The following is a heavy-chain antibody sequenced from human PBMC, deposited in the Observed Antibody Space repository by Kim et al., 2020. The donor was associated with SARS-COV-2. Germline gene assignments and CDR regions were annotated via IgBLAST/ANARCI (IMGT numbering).Heavy chain of an antibody. J-gene: IGHJ4*02. D-gene: IGHD6-19*01. V-gene: IGHV4-39*01. CDR2: IYYSGST. CDR1: GGSISSSNYY. Sequence: SETLSLTCTVSGGSISSSNYYWGWIRQPPGKGLEWIGTIYYSGSTYYNPSLKSRVTISVDTSKDQFSLKLTSVTAADTAVYFCARFPQGYSTGWYPAYLDYWGQGTLVTVSS. CDR3: ARFPQGYSTGWYPAYLDY.